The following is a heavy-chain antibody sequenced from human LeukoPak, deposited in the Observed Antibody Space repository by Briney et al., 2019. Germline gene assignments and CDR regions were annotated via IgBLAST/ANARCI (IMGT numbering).Heavy chain of an antibody. V-gene: IGHV3-53*04. CDR1: GFSVSNTY. D-gene: IGHD6-6*01. J-gene: IGHJ6*02. Sequence: GGSLRLSCAASGFSVSNTYMSWVRQAPGKGLEWVSVIYSGDSGVSTYYADSVKGRFTISRHNSKNTLYLQMSSLRAEDTAVYFCARSAARLRYYYAMDVWGQGTTVTVSS. CDR2: IYSGDSGVST. CDR3: ARSAARLRYYYAMDV.